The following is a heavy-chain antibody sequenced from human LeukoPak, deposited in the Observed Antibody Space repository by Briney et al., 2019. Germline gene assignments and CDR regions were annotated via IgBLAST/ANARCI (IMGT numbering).Heavy chain of an antibody. J-gene: IGHJ4*02. CDR2: ISSSGSTI. V-gene: IGHV3-48*03. CDR3: ATYYGDCDY. Sequence: GGSLRLSCAASGFTFSSYEMNWVRQAPGKGLEWVSYISSSGSTIYYADSVKGRFTISRDNAKNSLYLQMHSLRAEDTAVYYCATYYGDCDYWGQGTLVTVSS. D-gene: IGHD4-17*01. CDR1: GFTFSSYE.